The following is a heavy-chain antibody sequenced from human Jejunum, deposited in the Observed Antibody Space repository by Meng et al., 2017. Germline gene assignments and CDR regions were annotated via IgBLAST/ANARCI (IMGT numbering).Heavy chain of an antibody. D-gene: IGHD6-19*01. CDR1: GFTFRTYS. V-gene: IGHV3-21*01. CDR2: ISSGSSYI. J-gene: IGHJ5*02. CDR3: ARDPYSSGWYGGTDSWFDP. Sequence: GESLKISCAASGFTFRTYSMNWVRQAPGKGLEWVSSISSGSSYIYYTDSVKGRFTISRDNAKNSLYLQMNSLRAEDTAVYYCARDPYSSGWYGGTDSWFDPWGQGTRVT.